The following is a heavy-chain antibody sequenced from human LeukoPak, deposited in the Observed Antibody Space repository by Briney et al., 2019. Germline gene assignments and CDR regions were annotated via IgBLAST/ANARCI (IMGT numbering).Heavy chain of an antibody. CDR2: ISSSSSYI. CDR1: GFTFSSYS. Sequence: GGSLRLSCAASGFTFSSYSMNWVRQAPGKGLEWVSSISSSSSYIYYADSVKGRFTISRDNAKNSLYLQMNSLRAEDTAVYYCARAPSNDDIVVVPAAPYYMDVWGKGTTVTVS. V-gene: IGHV3-21*01. D-gene: IGHD2-2*01. J-gene: IGHJ6*03. CDR3: ARAPSNDDIVVVPAAPYYMDV.